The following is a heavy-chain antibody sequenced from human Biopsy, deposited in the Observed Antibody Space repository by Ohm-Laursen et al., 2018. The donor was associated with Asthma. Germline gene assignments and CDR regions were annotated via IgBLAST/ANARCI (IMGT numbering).Heavy chain of an antibody. J-gene: IGHJ4*02. CDR3: ARMISYYHEMRAPFFDY. CDR2: INTNTRNP. D-gene: IGHD3-22*01. Sequence: GASVKVFCKASGYTVTRYAINWVRQAPGQGLEWMGWINTNTRNPTYAQGFTGRFVFSLDTSVNTAHLQISSLKAEDTAVYYCARMISYYHEMRAPFFDYWGQGTLVTVSS. V-gene: IGHV7-4-1*02. CDR1: GYTVTRYA.